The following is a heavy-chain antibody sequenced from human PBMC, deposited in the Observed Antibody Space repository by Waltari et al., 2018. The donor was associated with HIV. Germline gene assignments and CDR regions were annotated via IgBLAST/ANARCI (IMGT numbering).Heavy chain of an antibody. V-gene: IGHV4-39*01. CDR3: AKFLTEETHFYYYHAVDV. J-gene: IGHJ6*02. CDR1: NDSIKNNNHY. CDR2: LSHGGTV. Sequence: QVQLQESGPGLLKPSETLSLTCVVSNDSIKNNNHYWGWIRQPPGKGLEWIVSLSHGGTVYNNPSLKSRVTVFVDMAKDQFSLIMTSVTAADTAIYYCAKFLTEETHFYYYHAVDVWGQGTTVLVS.